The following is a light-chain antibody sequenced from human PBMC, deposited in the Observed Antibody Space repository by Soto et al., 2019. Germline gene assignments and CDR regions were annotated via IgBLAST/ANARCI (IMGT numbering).Light chain of an antibody. CDR1: QSVGSN. J-gene: IGKJ5*01. CDR2: RAS. Sequence: ERVLMQSPATLSVSPGERAILSCRASQSVGSNLAWYQQKPGQAPRLLIYRASTRATDPPARFSGSGSGTEFTLTISSLQSEDIAVYSCQQCDNWPITFGQGTRLEIK. CDR3: QQCDNWPIT. V-gene: IGKV3-15*01.